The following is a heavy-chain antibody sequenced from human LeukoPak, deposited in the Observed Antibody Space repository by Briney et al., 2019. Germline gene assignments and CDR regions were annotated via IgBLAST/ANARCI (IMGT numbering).Heavy chain of an antibody. J-gene: IGHJ3*02. CDR1: GYTLTELS. V-gene: IGHV1-24*01. Sequence: ASVKVSCKVSGYTLTELSMHWVRQAPGKGLEWMGGFDPEDGETIYAQKFQGRVTMTEDTSTDTAYMELSSLRSDDTAVYYCARVLRYFDWLLCDAFDIWGQGTMVTVSS. CDR3: ARVLRYFDWLLCDAFDI. D-gene: IGHD3-9*01. CDR2: FDPEDGET.